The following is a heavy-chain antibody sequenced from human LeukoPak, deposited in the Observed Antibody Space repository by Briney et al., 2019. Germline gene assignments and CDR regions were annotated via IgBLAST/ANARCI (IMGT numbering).Heavy chain of an antibody. Sequence: GASVKVSCKASGYTFTGCYMHWVRQAPGQGLEWMGWINPNSGGTNYAQKFQGRVTMTRDTSISTAYMELSRLRSDDTAVYYCARDGWFGESLSRRVYDYWGQGTLVTVSS. CDR2: INPNSGGT. V-gene: IGHV1-2*02. D-gene: IGHD3-10*01. CDR1: GYTFTGCY. J-gene: IGHJ4*02. CDR3: ARDGWFGESLSRRVYDY.